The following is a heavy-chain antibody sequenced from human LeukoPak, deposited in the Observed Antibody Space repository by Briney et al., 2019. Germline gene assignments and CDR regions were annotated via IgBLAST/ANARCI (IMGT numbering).Heavy chain of an antibody. Sequence: ASVKVSCKASGDTFSDYAIYWVRQAPGQGLEWVGGILPIIGATKNGQKLQGRVTFTADESTSTVYMELSSLRSEDTAIYYCARAHFSAYTGSEWGQGTLVTVSS. CDR3: ARAHFSAYTGSE. J-gene: IGHJ4*02. D-gene: IGHD3-16*01. CDR1: GDTFSDYA. V-gene: IGHV1-69*13. CDR2: ILPIIGAT.